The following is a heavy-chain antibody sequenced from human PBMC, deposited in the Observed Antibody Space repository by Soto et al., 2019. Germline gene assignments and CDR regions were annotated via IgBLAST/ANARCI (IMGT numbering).Heavy chain of an antibody. CDR3: VRYCSGGSCPHAFDI. D-gene: IGHD2-15*01. CDR1: GFTFSGSA. CDR2: IRSKANSDAT. Sequence: HPGGSLRLSCVASGFTFSGSAMHWVRQASGKGLEWVGRIRSKANSDATAYGASVKGRFTISRDDSKNTAYLQMNSLKTEDTAVYYCVRYCSGGSCPHAFDIWGQGTMVTVSS. V-gene: IGHV3-73*01. J-gene: IGHJ3*02.